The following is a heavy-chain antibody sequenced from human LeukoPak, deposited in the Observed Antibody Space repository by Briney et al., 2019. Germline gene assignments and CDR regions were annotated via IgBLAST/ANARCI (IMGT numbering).Heavy chain of an antibody. Sequence: ASVTVSCKTSGYTFTGYGIRWVRQAPGQGLEWVGWISAYNGNTNYAQTLQGRVTMTTDTSTGTAYMELRGLRSDDTAVYYCARDYYYDSSGYYVGWGQGTLVTVSS. CDR1: GYTFTGYG. D-gene: IGHD3-22*01. CDR3: ARDYYYDSSGYYVG. V-gene: IGHV1-18*01. CDR2: ISAYNGNT. J-gene: IGHJ4*02.